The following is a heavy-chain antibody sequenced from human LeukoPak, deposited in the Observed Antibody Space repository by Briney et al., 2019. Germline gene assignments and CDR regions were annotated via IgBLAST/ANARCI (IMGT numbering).Heavy chain of an antibody. J-gene: IGHJ4*02. CDR2: ISGSGGST. CDR1: GFTFSSYA. CDR3: AKEASRPWIQLWLQTYFDY. D-gene: IGHD5-18*01. V-gene: IGHV3-23*01. Sequence: GWALRLSCAASGFTFSSYAMSWVRQAPGKGLEGVSAISGSGGSTYYADSVKGRFTISRVNSKTTLYLQMNSLRAEDTAVYYCAKEASRPWIQLWLQTYFDYWGQGTLVTVSS.